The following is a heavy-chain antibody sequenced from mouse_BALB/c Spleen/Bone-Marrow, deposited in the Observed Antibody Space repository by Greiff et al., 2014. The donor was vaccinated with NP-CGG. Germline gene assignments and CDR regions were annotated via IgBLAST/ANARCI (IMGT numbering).Heavy chain of an antibody. CDR3: AKLGRSYYYFDV. J-gene: IGHJ1*01. V-gene: IGHV2-6-5*01. CDR2: IWGGGST. D-gene: IGHD1-1*01. Sequence: VQVVESGPGLVAPSQSLSITCTVSWIRQPPGKGLEWLGVIWGGGSTYYNSALKSRLSISKDNSKSQVFLKMNSLQTVDSAMYYCAKLGRSYYYFDVWGAGTTVTVSS.